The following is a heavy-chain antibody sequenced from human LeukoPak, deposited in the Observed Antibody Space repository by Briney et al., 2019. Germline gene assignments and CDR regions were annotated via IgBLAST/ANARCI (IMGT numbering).Heavy chain of an antibody. J-gene: IGHJ4*02. D-gene: IGHD1-26*01. CDR2: IKQDGSEK. V-gene: IGHV3-7*01. CDR3: ARDKWELLTTSGSFDY. CDR1: GFTFSNSW. Sequence: PGGSLRLSCAASGFTFSNSWMSWVRQAPGKGLEWVANIKQDGSEKYYVDSVKGRFTISRDNSKNTLYLQMNSLRAEDTAVYYCARDKWELLTTSGSFDYWGQGTLVTVSS.